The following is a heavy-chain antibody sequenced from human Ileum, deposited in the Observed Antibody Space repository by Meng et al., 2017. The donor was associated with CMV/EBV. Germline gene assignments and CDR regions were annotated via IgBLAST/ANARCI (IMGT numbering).Heavy chain of an antibody. CDR1: GFTFSSFA. CDR3: VKGLTVFEY. D-gene: IGHD2-8*02. J-gene: IGHJ4*02. V-gene: IGHV3-23*03. Sequence: ALVLSCAGSGFTFSSFAMSWFRQARGRALEWVSIISGGGTYYADSVKCRFTISRDNSKNTLYLQMNSLRAEDTALYYCVKGLTVFEYWGQGTLVTVSS. CDR2: ISGGGT.